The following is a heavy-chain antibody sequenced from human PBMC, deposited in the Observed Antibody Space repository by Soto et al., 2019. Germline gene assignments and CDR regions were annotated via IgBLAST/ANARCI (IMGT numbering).Heavy chain of an antibody. CDR2: MNPNSGST. D-gene: IGHD3-10*01. Sequence: QVQLVQSGAEVKKPGASVKVSCQASGYSFISYDFNWVRQAPGQGIEWMGWMNPNSGSTGYAQKFQCRVTMTRDTYISTAYIELSILSSYDTAGYYCTRGRQQCLSYYWGQGNLVTVSS. V-gene: IGHV1-8*01. CDR3: TRGRQQCLSYY. J-gene: IGHJ4*02. CDR1: GYSFISYD.